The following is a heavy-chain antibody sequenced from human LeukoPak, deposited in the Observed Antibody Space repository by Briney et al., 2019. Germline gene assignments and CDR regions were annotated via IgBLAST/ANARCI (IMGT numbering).Heavy chain of an antibody. CDR2: IYHSGST. Sequence: SQTLSLTCTVSGGSISSGGYYWSWIRQPPGKGLEWIGYIYHSGSTYYNPSLKSRVTISVDRSKNQFSLKLSSVTAADTAVYYCARDGGSYYPLGYFDYWGQGTLVTVSS. V-gene: IGHV4-30-2*01. CDR3: ARDGGSYYPLGYFDY. J-gene: IGHJ4*02. CDR1: GGSISSGGYY. D-gene: IGHD1-26*01.